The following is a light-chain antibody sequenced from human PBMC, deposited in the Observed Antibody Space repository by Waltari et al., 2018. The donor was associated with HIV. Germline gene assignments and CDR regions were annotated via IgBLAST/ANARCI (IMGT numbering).Light chain of an antibody. CDR1: SRDIGGYNY. V-gene: IGLV2-23*02. CDR2: DVE. CDR3: CSYAGSNTFV. Sequence: QAALTQPASVAGSPGQSITISCTGTSRDIGGYNYVSWYQQPPGKAPKLMISDVEKRPSGVSDRFSGSKSDNTASLTISGLQAEDESDYYCCSYAGSNTFVFGSVTTVTVL. J-gene: IGLJ1*01.